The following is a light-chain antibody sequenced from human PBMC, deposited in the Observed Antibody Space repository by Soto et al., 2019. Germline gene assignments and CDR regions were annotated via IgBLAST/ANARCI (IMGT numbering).Light chain of an antibody. J-gene: IGLJ1*01. CDR2: DVS. CDR3: CSYAGSSTFLYV. Sequence: QSALTQPASVSGSTGQSITNSCTGTSTDVGSYTLVSWYQQHTGKAPKLMIYDVSKRPSGVSNRSSGSKSGNTASLTTSGLHAENEADYYCCSYAGSSTFLYVFGTGTKVTVL. CDR1: STDVGSYTL. V-gene: IGLV2-23*02.